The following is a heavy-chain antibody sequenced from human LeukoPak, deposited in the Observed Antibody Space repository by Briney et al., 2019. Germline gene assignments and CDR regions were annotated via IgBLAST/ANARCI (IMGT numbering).Heavy chain of an antibody. CDR1: GFTFDDYA. CDR3: AKDFSSGYYYFDF. V-gene: IGHV3-9*01. J-gene: IGHJ4*02. Sequence: GGSLRLSCAASGFTFDDYAIHWVRQGPGKGLEWVSGINWNSGSKHYADSVKGRFTISRDNAKNSLYLQMNSLKPEDTALYYCAKDFSSGYYYFDFWGQGTLVTVSS. CDR2: INWNSGSK. D-gene: IGHD3-22*01.